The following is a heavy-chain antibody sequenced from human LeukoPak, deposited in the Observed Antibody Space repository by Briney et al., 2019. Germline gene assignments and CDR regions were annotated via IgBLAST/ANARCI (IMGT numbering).Heavy chain of an antibody. Sequence: PGGSLRLSCAASGFTVSSNYMSWVRQAPGKGLEWVSVIYSGGSTYYADSVKGRFTISRDNSKNTLYLQMNSLRAEDTAVYYCARDPMIPQPINYWGQGTLVTVSS. D-gene: IGHD3-22*01. CDR1: GFTVSSNY. CDR3: ARDPMIPQPINY. CDR2: IYSGGST. V-gene: IGHV3-66*01. J-gene: IGHJ4*02.